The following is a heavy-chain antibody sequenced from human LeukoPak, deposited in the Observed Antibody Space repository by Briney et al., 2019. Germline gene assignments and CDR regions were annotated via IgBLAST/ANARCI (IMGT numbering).Heavy chain of an antibody. J-gene: IGHJ4*02. CDR3: ARGRGGGRLSSSLPDY. CDR1: GGSFSGYD. Sequence: SETLSLTCTVYGGSFSGYDWDWIRQPPGKGLEWIGEINHTGSTKTNPSLKSRVTKSVDTSKNQFSLKLSSVTAADTAVYYCARGRGGGRLSSSLPDYWGQGTLVTVSS. CDR2: INHTGST. V-gene: IGHV4-34*01. D-gene: IGHD6-19*01.